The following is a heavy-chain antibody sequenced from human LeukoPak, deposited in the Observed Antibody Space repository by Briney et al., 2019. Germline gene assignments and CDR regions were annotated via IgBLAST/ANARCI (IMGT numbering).Heavy chain of an antibody. Sequence: SETLSLTCAVFGGSLSGYYWSWIRQPPGKGLEWIAEINRSGSPNYNPSLKSRVTISVDTSKNQFSLKLSSVTAADTAVYYCARHPWMTGYYRLGWFDPWGQGTLVTVSS. CDR3: ARHPWMTGYYRLGWFDP. CDR1: GGSLSGYY. V-gene: IGHV4-34*01. CDR2: INRSGSP. J-gene: IGHJ5*02. D-gene: IGHD3-9*01.